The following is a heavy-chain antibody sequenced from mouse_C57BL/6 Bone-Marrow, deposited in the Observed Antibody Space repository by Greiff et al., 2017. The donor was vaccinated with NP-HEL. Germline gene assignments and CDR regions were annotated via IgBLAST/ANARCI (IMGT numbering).Heavy chain of an antibody. V-gene: IGHV1-53*01. Sequence: VQLQQPGTELVKPGASVKLSCKASGYTFTSYWMHWVKQRPGQGLEWIGNINPSYGGTNYNEKFKSKATLTVDKSSSTAYMQLSSLTSEDSAVYYCARSGLLRPWYFDVWGTGTTVTVSS. D-gene: IGHD1-2*01. CDR3: ARSGLLRPWYFDV. CDR2: INPSYGGT. CDR1: GYTFTSYW. J-gene: IGHJ1*03.